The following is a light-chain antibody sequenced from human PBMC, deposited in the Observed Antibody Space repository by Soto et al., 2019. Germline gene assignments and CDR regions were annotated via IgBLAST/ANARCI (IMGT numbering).Light chain of an antibody. V-gene: IGKV3-20*01. Sequence: EIVLTQFPGTLSLSPGERATLSCRTSQSVSSSYLAWYQQKPGQAPRLLIYGASSRATGIPDRFSGSGSGTDFTLTISRLEPEDFAVYYCQHYGSYEGLTFGGGTKVEIK. CDR2: GAS. CDR1: QSVSSSY. J-gene: IGKJ4*01. CDR3: QHYGSYEGLT.